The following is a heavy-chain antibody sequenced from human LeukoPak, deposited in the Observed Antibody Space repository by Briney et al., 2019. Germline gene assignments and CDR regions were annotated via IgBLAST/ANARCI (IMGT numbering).Heavy chain of an antibody. Sequence: GGSLRLSCAASGFTVSSNYMSWVRQAPGKGLEWVSVIYSGGSTYYADSVKGRFTISRNNSKNTLYFQMNSLRAEDTAVYYCARDRAYYYDSSGYYGYWGQGTLVTVSS. CDR2: IYSGGST. CDR1: GFTVSSNY. D-gene: IGHD3-22*01. CDR3: ARDRAYYYDSSGYYGY. J-gene: IGHJ4*02. V-gene: IGHV3-53*01.